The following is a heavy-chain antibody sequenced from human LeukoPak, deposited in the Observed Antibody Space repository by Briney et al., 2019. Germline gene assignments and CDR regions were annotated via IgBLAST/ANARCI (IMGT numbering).Heavy chain of an antibody. CDR2: IYHSGST. J-gene: IGHJ4*02. V-gene: IGHV4-59*01. D-gene: IGHD6-19*01. CDR1: GGSISSYH. CDR3: VGYSSGWYFRY. Sequence: SETLSLTCTVSGGSISSYHWSWIRQPPGKGLEWIGYIYHSGSTNYNPSLKGRVTISVDTSKNQFSLKLSSVTAGDTAVYYCVGYSSGWYFRYWGQGTLVTVSS.